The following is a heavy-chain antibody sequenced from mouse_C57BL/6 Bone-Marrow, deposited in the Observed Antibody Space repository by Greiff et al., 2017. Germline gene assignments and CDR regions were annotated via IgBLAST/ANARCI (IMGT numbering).Heavy chain of an antibody. CDR2: INPGSGGT. V-gene: IGHV1-54*01. CDR1: GYAFTNYL. Sequence: VQLQQSGAELVRPGTSVKVSCKASGYAFTNYLIEGVKQRPGQGLEWIGVINPGSGGTNYNEKFKGKATLTADKSSSTAYMQLSSLTSEDSAVYFCAREELFTTVVATGYWYFDVWGTGTTVTGSS. D-gene: IGHD1-1*01. J-gene: IGHJ1*03. CDR3: AREELFTTVVATGYWYFDV.